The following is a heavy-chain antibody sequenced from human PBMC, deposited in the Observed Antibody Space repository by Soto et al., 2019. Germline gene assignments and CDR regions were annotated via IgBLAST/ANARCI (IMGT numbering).Heavy chain of an antibody. J-gene: IGHJ4*02. CDR3: AKDINFEGVFDY. CDR1: VFTFDDYA. D-gene: IGHD3-9*01. CDR2: ISWNSGSI. V-gene: IGHV3-9*01. Sequence: GGSLRLSCASSVFTFDDYAMQWVRQAPGKGLEWVSGISWNSGSIGYADSVKGRFTISRDNAKNSLYLQMNSLRAEDTALYYCAKDINFEGVFDYWGQGTLVTVSS.